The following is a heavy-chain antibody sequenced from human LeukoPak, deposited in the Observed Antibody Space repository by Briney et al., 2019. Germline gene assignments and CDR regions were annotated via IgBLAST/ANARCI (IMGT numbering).Heavy chain of an antibody. D-gene: IGHD6-13*01. J-gene: IGHJ4*02. CDR1: GFTFSSYS. V-gene: IGHV3-48*04. CDR2: ISSSSSTI. CDR3: ARDDFDPESSCPDY. Sequence: GGSLRLSCAASGFTFSSYSMNWVRQAPGKGLEWVSYISSSSSTIYYADSVKGRFTISRDNAKNSLYLQMNSLRAEDTAVYYCARDDFDPESSCPDYWGQGTLVTVSS.